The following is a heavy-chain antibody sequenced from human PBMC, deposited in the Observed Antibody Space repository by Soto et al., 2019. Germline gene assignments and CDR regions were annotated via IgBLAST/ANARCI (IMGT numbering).Heavy chain of an antibody. V-gene: IGHV3-7*03. CDR3: ARDFATHCSGSTCYPYAY. Sequence: GGSLRLSCAASGFTFNTFWMSWVRQSPGKGLEWVANIKHDGSETYYVDSVKGRFTISRDNAKNSPFLQMNTLRTKDTAVYYCARDFATHCSGSTCYPYAYWGQGALVTVSS. D-gene: IGHD2-15*01. CDR1: GFTFNTFW. CDR2: IKHDGSET. J-gene: IGHJ4*02.